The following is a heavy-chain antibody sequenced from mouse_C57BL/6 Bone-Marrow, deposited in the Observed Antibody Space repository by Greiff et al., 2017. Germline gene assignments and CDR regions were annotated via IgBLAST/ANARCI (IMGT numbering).Heavy chain of an antibody. Sequence: QVQLQQSGAELVKPGASVKLSCKASGYTFTEYTIHWVKQRSGQGLEWIGWFYPGSGSIKYNEKFKDKATLTADNSSSTVYMELSRLTSEDSAVYFCARHEVYYGNYPYAMDYWGQGTSVTVSS. CDR1: GYTFTEYT. J-gene: IGHJ4*01. D-gene: IGHD2-1*01. V-gene: IGHV1-62-2*01. CDR2: FYPGSGSI. CDR3: ARHEVYYGNYPYAMDY.